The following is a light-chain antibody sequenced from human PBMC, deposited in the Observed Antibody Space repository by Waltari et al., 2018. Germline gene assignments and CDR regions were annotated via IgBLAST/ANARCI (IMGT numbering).Light chain of an antibody. Sequence: DIVLTQAPDSLAVSLRERATSNCKSSQSVLYSSNNKNYLAWYQQKPGQPPKLLIYWASNRESGVPDRFSGSGSETDFTLTISSLQAEDVAVYYCQQYYSKPLTFGGGTKVEIK. V-gene: IGKV4-1*01. CDR2: WAS. CDR1: QSVLYSSNNKNY. J-gene: IGKJ4*01. CDR3: QQYYSKPLT.